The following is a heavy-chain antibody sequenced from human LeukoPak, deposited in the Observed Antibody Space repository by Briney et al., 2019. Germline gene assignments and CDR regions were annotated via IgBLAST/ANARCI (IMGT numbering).Heavy chain of an antibody. CDR1: GGSISSYY. J-gene: IGHJ4*02. Sequence: PSETLSLTCTVSGGSISSYYWSWIRQPAGKGLEWIGRIYTSGSTNYNPSLKSRVTMSVDTSKNQFSLKLSSVTAADTAVYYCARKSYYYDSSGYGIDYWGQGTLVTVSS. D-gene: IGHD3-22*01. V-gene: IGHV4-4*07. CDR2: IYTSGST. CDR3: ARKSYYYDSSGYGIDY.